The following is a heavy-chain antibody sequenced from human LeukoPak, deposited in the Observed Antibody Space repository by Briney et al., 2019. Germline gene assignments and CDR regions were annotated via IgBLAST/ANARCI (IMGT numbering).Heavy chain of an antibody. J-gene: IGHJ6*02. D-gene: IGHD3-10*01. CDR2: IWYDGSNK. CDR3: ARDHVYYYGSGRIPSGYYGMDV. Sequence: GGSLRLSCAASGFAFSSYGMHWVRQAPGKGLEWVAVIWYDGSNKYYADSVKGRFTISRHNSKNTLYLQMNSLRAGDTAVYYCARDHVYYYGSGRIPSGYYGMDVWGQGTTVTVSS. V-gene: IGHV3-33*01. CDR1: GFAFSSYG.